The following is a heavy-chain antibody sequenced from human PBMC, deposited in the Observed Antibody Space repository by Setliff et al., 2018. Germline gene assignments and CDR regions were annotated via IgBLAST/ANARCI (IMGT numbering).Heavy chain of an antibody. J-gene: IGHJ2*01. CDR2: INHSGST. CDR3: ARAQVVFAISAPVWYFEV. CDR1: GGSFSGYQ. D-gene: IGHD2-21*01. V-gene: IGHV4-34*01. Sequence: SETLSLTCIVYGGSFSGYQWSWIRQPPGKGLEWIGEINHSGSTNYNPSLKSRVSISVEKSKNQFSLKLTSVTAADTAVYYCARAQVVFAISAPVWYFEVWGRGTQVTVSS.